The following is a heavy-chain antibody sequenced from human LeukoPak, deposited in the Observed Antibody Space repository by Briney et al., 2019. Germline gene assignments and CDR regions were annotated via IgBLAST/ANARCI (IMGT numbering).Heavy chain of an antibody. Sequence: GESLKISCKGSGYSFTNYWIGWVRRMPGKGLEWMGIIYLGDSDTRYSPSFQGQVTISADMSISTAYLQWSSLKASDTAMYYCARGRGLITGFFDYWGQGTLVTVSS. D-gene: IGHD1-20*01. CDR2: IYLGDSDT. V-gene: IGHV5-51*01. J-gene: IGHJ4*02. CDR1: GYSFTNYW. CDR3: ARGRGLITGFFDY.